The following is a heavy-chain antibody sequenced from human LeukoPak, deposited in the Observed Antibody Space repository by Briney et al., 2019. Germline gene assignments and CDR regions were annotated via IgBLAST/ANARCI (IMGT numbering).Heavy chain of an antibody. V-gene: IGHV4-59*11. CDR1: GGSISSHY. CDR2: INYSGST. J-gene: IGHJ4*02. Sequence: SGPTLVKPSETLSLTCTVSGGSISSHYWSWIRQSPGKGLEWIGYINYSGSTNYNPSLKSRVTISVDTSKNQFSLKLSSVTAADTAVYYCARDANSSLDYWGQRTLVTVSS. CDR3: ARDANSSLDY. D-gene: IGHD6-13*01.